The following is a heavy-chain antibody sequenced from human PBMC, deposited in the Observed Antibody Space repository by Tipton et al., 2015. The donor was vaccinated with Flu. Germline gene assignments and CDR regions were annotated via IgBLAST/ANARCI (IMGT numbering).Heavy chain of an antibody. CDR1: GGSISSYY. CDR2: IYTSGST. J-gene: IGHJ2*01. CDR3: ARSARIAAGYWYFDL. V-gene: IGHV4-4*07. D-gene: IGHD6-13*01. Sequence: TLSLTCTVSGGSISSYYWSWIRQPAGKGLEWIGRIYTSGSTNYNPSLKSRVTMSVDTSKNQFSLKLSSVIAADTAVYYCARSARIAAGYWYFDLWGRGTLVTVSS.